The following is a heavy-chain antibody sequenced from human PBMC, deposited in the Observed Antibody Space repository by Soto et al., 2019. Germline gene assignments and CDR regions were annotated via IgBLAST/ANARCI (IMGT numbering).Heavy chain of an antibody. V-gene: IGHV3-48*02. CDR2: ISTSSSNI. D-gene: IGHD5-18*01. CDR1: GFTFSSYS. CDR3: ARDWYSNALAPDAFDI. Sequence: EVQLVESGGGLVQPGGSPRLSCAASGFTFSSYSLNWVRQAPGKGLEWVSYISTSSSNIYYADSVKGRFTISRDNANNSLYLQINSLRDGDTAVYYCARDWYSNALAPDAFDIWGQGTMVIVSS. J-gene: IGHJ3*02.